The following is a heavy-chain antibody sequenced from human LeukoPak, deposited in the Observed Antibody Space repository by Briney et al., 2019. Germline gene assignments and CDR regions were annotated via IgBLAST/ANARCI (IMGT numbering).Heavy chain of an antibody. V-gene: IGHV1-18*01. CDR2: ISGYNGNT. Sequence: ASVKVSCKASGYTFNSYGISWVRQAPGQGLEWMGWISGYNGNTKYAQKFQGRVTMTTDTSTSTAYMELRSLRSDDTAVYYCARVFGDLWFGELLVDYWGQGTLVTVSS. CDR1: GYTFNSYG. D-gene: IGHD3-10*01. J-gene: IGHJ4*02. CDR3: ARVFGDLWFGELLVDY.